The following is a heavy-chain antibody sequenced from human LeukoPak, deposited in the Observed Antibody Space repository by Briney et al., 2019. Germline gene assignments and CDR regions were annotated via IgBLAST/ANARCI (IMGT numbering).Heavy chain of an antibody. D-gene: IGHD3-10*01. CDR3: ARGTMVRGLHIGC. J-gene: IGHJ4*02. V-gene: IGHV4-34*01. Sequence: SETLSLTCAVYGGSFSGYYWSWIRQPPGKGLEWIGEINHSGSTNYNPSLKSRVTISVDTSKNQFSLKLSSVTAADTAVYYCARGTMVRGLHIGCWGQGTLVTVSS. CDR1: GGSFSGYY. CDR2: INHSGST.